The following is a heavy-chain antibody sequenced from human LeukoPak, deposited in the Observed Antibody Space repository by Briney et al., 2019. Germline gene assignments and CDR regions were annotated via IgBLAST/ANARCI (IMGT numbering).Heavy chain of an antibody. CDR1: GFTFSSYA. D-gene: IGHD3-22*01. J-gene: IGHJ4*02. Sequence: PGGSLRLSCAASGFTFSSYAMHWVRQAPGKGLEWVAVISYDGSNKYYADSVKGRFTISRDNSKNTLYLQMNSLRAEDTAVYYCARGFKYYYDSSGYYFDYWGQGTLVTVSS. CDR2: ISYDGSNK. CDR3: ARGFKYYYDSSGYYFDY. V-gene: IGHV3-30-3*01.